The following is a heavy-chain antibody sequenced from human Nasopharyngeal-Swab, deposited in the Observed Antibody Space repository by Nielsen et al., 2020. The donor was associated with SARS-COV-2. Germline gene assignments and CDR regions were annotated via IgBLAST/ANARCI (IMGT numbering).Heavy chain of an antibody. CDR1: GYNFATYW. CDR2: IYPGDSDT. J-gene: IGHJ3*02. CDR3: ARLPMRAASGRGAFDI. Sequence: GESLKISCKASGYNFATYWIGWVRQMPGEGPRWMGLIYPGDSDTRYSPSLQGQVTISADRSLTTAYLQWSSLKASDTAMYYCARLPMRAASGRGAFDIWGQGTMVTVSS. V-gene: IGHV5-51*01. D-gene: IGHD6-13*01.